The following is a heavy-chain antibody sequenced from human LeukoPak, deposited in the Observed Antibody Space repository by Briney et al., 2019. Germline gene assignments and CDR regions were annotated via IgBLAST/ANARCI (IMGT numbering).Heavy chain of an antibody. Sequence: GGSLRLSCAASGLTFSSHWMHWVRQAPGKGLVWVSRITNDGSSTTYADSVKGRFTISRDNAKNSLYLQMNSLRAEDTAVFYCARDLDGDYLNDYFDYWGQGTLVTVSS. CDR3: ARDLDGDYLNDYFDY. CDR2: ITNDGSST. D-gene: IGHD4-17*01. V-gene: IGHV3-74*01. CDR1: GLTFSSHW. J-gene: IGHJ4*02.